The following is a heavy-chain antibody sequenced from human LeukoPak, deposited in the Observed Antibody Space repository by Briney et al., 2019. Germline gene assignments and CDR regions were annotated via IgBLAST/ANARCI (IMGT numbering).Heavy chain of an antibody. J-gene: IGHJ4*01. CDR2: ISYDGTKI. CDR1: GFTLSDYG. D-gene: IGHD3-10*01. V-gene: IGHV3-30*18. Sequence: GGSLRLSCAASGFTLSDYGMHWVRQAPGKGLEWVAVISYDGTKISYADSVKGRFTISRDKSRNTLYLQMNSLRTEDTAMFYCAKDRPGKLGQWGHGTLVTVSS. CDR3: AKDRPGKLGQ.